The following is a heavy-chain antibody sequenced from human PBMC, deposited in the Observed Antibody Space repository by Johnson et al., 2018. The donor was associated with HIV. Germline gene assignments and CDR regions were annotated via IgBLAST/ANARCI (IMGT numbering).Heavy chain of an antibody. CDR2: MSYDGSNK. CDR3: AKESKWESRTQHDVDS. J-gene: IGHJ3*02. V-gene: IGHV3-30*14. D-gene: IGHD1-26*01. CDR1: GVTFSTYA. Sequence: VQLVESGGGVVRPGRSLRLSCVVSGVTFSTYAMHWVRQAPGKGLEWVAVMSYDGSNKYYADSVKGRFTTSRDNSKNTVYLQMNSLRAEDTDVYYCAKESKWESRTQHDVDSWGQGTMVTVSS.